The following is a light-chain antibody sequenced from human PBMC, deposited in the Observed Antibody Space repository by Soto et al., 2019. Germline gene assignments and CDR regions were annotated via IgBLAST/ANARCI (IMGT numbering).Light chain of an antibody. CDR2: WAS. Sequence: DIVMTQSPDSLAVSLGERATINCKSSQSALFSSNNKDFLAWYQQKLGQPPKLLIYWASTRESGVPDRFSGSGSGTDFTLTISSLQAEDVAIYYCQQYYSTPLTFGGGTKVEIK. CDR1: QSALFSSNNKDF. CDR3: QQYYSTPLT. J-gene: IGKJ4*01. V-gene: IGKV4-1*01.